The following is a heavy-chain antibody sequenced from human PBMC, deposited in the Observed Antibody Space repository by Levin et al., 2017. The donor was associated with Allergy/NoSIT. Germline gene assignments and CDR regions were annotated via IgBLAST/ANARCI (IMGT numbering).Heavy chain of an antibody. V-gene: IGHV1-24*01. CDR3: ATVNKASGRTEYFQH. D-gene: IGHD6-19*01. CDR2: FDPEDGET. CDR1: GYTLTELS. Sequence: GASVKVSCKVSGYTLTELSMHWVRQAPGKGLEWMGGFDPEDGETIYAQKFQGRVTMTEDTSTDTAYMELSSLRSEDTAVYYCATVNKASGRTEYFQHWGQGTLVTVSS. J-gene: IGHJ1*01.